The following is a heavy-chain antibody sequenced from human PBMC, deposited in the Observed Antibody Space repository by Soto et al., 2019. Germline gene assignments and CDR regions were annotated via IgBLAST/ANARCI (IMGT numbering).Heavy chain of an antibody. J-gene: IGHJ6*02. CDR2: VIPIFGTP. CDR1: GGTFSTYA. V-gene: IGHV1-69*01. Sequence: QVQLVQSGAEVKKPGSSVKVSCKAPGGTFSTYAISWVRQAPGQGLEWMGGVIPIFGTPKYAQKFQGRVTITVDESTSTDYMELRSLRSEDTAVYYCARSQGGSSSLDIYYYYYYGMDVWGQGTTVTVSS. CDR3: ARSQGGSSSLDIYYYYYYGMDV. D-gene: IGHD2-15*01.